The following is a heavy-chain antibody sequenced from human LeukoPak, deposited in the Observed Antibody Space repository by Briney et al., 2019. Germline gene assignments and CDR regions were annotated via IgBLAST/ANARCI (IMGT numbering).Heavy chain of an antibody. CDR3: ARDGTRSDDY. CDR1: GYTFSNFG. D-gene: IGHD1-26*01. J-gene: IGHJ4*02. Sequence: AAGRVSCKASGYTFSNFGINWVRQAPGQGLEWMGWISGNNDNPNYGQKFQGRFTVTTDSSTNTAYMELRNLRLDDTAVYYCARDGTRSDDYWGQGTLVTVCS. V-gene: IGHV1-18*01. CDR2: ISGNNDNP.